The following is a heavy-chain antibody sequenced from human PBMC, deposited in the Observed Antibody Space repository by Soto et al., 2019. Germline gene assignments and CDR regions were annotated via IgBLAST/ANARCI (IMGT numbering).Heavy chain of an antibody. CDR2: IHHSGST. D-gene: IGHD3-10*01. CDR3: VRGVLS. Sequence: QVQLQESGPGLVKASQTLSLTCNVSGGSISSGGYYRTWIRQHPGKGLEWIGNIHHSGSTFCNLSLTSRVSISVDTSKNPFSLTLSSVTAADTAVYFCVRGVLSWGQGTLVTVSS. CDR1: GGSISSGGYY. V-gene: IGHV4-31*03. J-gene: IGHJ1*01.